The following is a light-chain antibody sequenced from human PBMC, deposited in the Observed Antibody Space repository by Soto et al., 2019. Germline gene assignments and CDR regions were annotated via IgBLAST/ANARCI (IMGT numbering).Light chain of an antibody. CDR2: DVS. CDR3: SSYTTSSTYV. J-gene: IGLJ1*01. CDR1: SSDVGAYNY. Sequence: QSALTQPASVSGYPGQSITISCTGASSDVGAYNYVAWCQQHPGNGPKLLIYDVSNRPSGFSSRFSGSKSGNTASLTISGLRAEDEADYFCSSYTTSSTYVFGTGTKVTVL. V-gene: IGLV2-14*01.